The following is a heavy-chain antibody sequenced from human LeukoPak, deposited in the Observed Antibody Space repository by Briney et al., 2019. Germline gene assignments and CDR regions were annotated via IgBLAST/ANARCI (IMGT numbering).Heavy chain of an antibody. CDR1: GFTFSSYS. CDR2: ISSSSSYI. D-gene: IGHD5-12*01. J-gene: IGHJ4*02. CDR3: ARDKRGYSGYGSDY. V-gene: IGHV3-21*01. Sequence: GGSLRLSCAASGFTFSSYSMNWVRQAPGKGLEWVSSISSSSSYIYYADSVKGRFTISRDNAKNSLYLQMNSLRAEDTAVYYCARDKRGYSGYGSDYWGQGTLVTVSS.